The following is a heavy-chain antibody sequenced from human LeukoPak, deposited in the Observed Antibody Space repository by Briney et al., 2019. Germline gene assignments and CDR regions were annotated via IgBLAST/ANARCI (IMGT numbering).Heavy chain of an antibody. CDR1: GSSFTNYW. V-gene: IGHV5-51*01. CDR2: IYPGDSDT. Sequence: KRGESLKIPRKDSGSSFTNYWIGWVRQMPGKGLGWRAIIYPGDSDTKYSPSFHGQVTISDDRSISTAYLDWSSLKASYTAMYYCARRPSYYFDYWGQGTLVTVSS. J-gene: IGHJ4*02. CDR3: ARRPSYYFDY.